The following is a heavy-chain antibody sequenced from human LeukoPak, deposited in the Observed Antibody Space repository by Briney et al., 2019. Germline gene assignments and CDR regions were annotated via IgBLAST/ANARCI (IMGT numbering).Heavy chain of an antibody. CDR2: IYYSGST. D-gene: IGHD1-26*01. CDR3: ARAVVGARGWFDP. J-gene: IGHJ5*02. V-gene: IGHV4-30-4*01. CDR1: GGSISSGDYY. Sequence: SETLSLTCTVSGGSISSGDYYWSWIRQPPGKGLEWIGYIYYSGSTYYNPSLKSRVTISVDTSKNQFSLKLSSVTAADTAVYYCARAVVGARGWFDPWGQGTLVTVSS.